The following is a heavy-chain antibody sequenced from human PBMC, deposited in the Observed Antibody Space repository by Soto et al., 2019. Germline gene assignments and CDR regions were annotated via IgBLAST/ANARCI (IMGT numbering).Heavy chain of an antibody. D-gene: IGHD6-13*01. Sequence: QVQLVQSGAEVKKPGASVKVSCKASGYTFTSYAMHWVRQAPGQRLEWMGWINAGNGNTKYSQKFQGRVTITRDTSASTDYMELSSLRSEDTAVYYCARKYSSSWSGDWFDPWGQGTLVTVSS. J-gene: IGHJ5*02. CDR3: ARKYSSSWSGDWFDP. V-gene: IGHV1-3*01. CDR1: GYTFTSYA. CDR2: INAGNGNT.